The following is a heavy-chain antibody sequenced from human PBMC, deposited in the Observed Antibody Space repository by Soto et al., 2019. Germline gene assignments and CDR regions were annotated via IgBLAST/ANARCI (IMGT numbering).Heavy chain of an antibody. CDR3: ARDHYDILTGPLSNYYYYGMDV. CDR1: GGTFSGYA. V-gene: IGHV1-69*13. CDR2: IIPIFGTA. Sequence: SVKVSCKASGGTFSGYAISWVRQAPGQGLEWMGGIIPIFGTANYAQKFQGRVTITADESTSTAYMELSSLRSEDTAVYYCARDHYDILTGPLSNYYYYGMDVWGQGTTVTVLL. D-gene: IGHD3-9*01. J-gene: IGHJ6*02.